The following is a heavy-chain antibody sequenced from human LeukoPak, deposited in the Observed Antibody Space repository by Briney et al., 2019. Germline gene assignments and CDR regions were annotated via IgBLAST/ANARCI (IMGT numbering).Heavy chain of an antibody. D-gene: IGHD5-24*01. J-gene: IGHJ4*02. CDR3: TVEMASDY. CDR2: MSGDGGST. Sequence: GGSLRLSCAASGFTFDDYAVHWVRQAPGKGLEWVSLMSGDGGSTYYADSVKGRFTISRDNSKNSLYLQMNSLRTEDTALYYCTVEMASDYWGQGTLVTVSS. V-gene: IGHV3-43*02. CDR1: GFTFDDYA.